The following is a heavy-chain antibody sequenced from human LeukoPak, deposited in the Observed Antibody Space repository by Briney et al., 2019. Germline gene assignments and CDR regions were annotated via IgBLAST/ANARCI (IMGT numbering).Heavy chain of an antibody. J-gene: IGHJ6*03. Sequence: PSETLSLTCTVPGGSISSGYYYWSWIRQPAGKGLEWIGRIDTSGSTNYNPSLKSRVTISLAMSKEQFSLKLSSVTAADTAVYYCARETSSLDRDTYSYYYYYMDVWGKGTTVTISS. D-gene: IGHD2-15*01. CDR2: IDTSGST. CDR3: ARETSSLDRDTYSYYYYYMDV. CDR1: GGSISSGYYY. V-gene: IGHV4-61*02.